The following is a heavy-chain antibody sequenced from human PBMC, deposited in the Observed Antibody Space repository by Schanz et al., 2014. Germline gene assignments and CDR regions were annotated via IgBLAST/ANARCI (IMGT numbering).Heavy chain of an antibody. CDR2: ISGSGGST. V-gene: IGHV3-23*01. D-gene: IGHD3-10*01. CDR3: ARVPYGSGSYWDY. J-gene: IGHJ4*02. Sequence: EVQLLESGGGLVQPGGSLRLSCAASGFTFSTYAMSWVRQAPGKGLEWVSAISGSGGSTYYADSVKGRFTISRDNSKNTLYLQMNSLRAGDTAVYYCARVPYGSGSYWDYWGQGTLVTVSS. CDR1: GFTFSTYA.